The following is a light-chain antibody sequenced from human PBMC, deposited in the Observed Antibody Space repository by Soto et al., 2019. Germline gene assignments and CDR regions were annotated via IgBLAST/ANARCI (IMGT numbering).Light chain of an antibody. CDR3: QQYGTSPLT. CDR1: QSVSSSY. V-gene: IGKV3-20*01. Sequence: EIVLTQSPGTLSLSPGERATLSCRASQSVSSSYLAWYQQKPGQAPRVLIYGASSRATGIPDRFSGSGSGTDFTLTISRLKREFFAVYYCQQYGTSPLTFGGGTKVEIK. CDR2: GAS. J-gene: IGKJ4*01.